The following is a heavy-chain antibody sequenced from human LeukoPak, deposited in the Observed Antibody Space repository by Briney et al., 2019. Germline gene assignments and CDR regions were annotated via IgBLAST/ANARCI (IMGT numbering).Heavy chain of an antibody. CDR3: VKDRAWHIQYYFDP. Sequence: GGSLRLSCSASGFTFSSRAMHWVRQARGKGLEYVSGISGNGDSTYYADSVKGRFTISRDNSKNTLYLQMSSLRSEDTAVYYCVKDRAWHIQYYFDPWGQGTLVTVSS. D-gene: IGHD2-21*01. V-gene: IGHV3-64D*09. CDR2: ISGNGDST. J-gene: IGHJ4*02. CDR1: GFTFSSRA.